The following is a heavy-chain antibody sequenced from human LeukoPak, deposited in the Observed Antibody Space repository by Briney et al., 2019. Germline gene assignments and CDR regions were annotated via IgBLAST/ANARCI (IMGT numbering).Heavy chain of an antibody. CDR1: GGSISSYY. CDR3: ARALPAAIRAWYYFDY. J-gene: IGHJ4*02. D-gene: IGHD2-2*02. CDR2: IDTSGST. Sequence: SETLSLICTVSGGSISSYYWSWIRQPAGKGLEWIGRIDTSGSTNHNPSLLSRVTISADTSKNQFSLKLRSVTAADTAVYYCARALPAAIRAWYYFDYWGQGTLVTVSS. V-gene: IGHV4-4*07.